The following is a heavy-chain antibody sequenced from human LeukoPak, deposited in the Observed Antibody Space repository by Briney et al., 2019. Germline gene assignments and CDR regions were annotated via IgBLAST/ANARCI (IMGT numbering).Heavy chain of an antibody. Sequence: ASVKVSCKASGYTFTSYGISWVRQAPGQGLEWMGWISAYNGNTNYAQKLQGRVTMTTDTSTSTAYMELRSLRSDDTAVYYCARRRRAAGSSSSRTQYNWFDPWGQGTLVTVSS. V-gene: IGHV1-18*01. D-gene: IGHD6-6*01. CDR1: GYTFTSYG. CDR3: ARRRRAAGSSSSRTQYNWFDP. J-gene: IGHJ5*02. CDR2: ISAYNGNT.